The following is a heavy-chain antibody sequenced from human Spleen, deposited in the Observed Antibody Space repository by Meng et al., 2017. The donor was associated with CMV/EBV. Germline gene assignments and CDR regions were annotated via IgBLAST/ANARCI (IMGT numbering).Heavy chain of an antibody. Sequence: ASVKVSCKASGYTFTGYNIHWVRQAPGQGLEWMGWINPDSGGTNYPQKFQGRVTMTGDTSISTAYMELSRLRSDDTAMYYCARWDPVKNAFDIWGQGTMVTVSS. CDR1: GYTFTGYN. V-gene: IGHV1-2*02. CDR3: ARWDPVKNAFDI. D-gene: IGHD1-26*01. CDR2: INPDSGGT. J-gene: IGHJ3*02.